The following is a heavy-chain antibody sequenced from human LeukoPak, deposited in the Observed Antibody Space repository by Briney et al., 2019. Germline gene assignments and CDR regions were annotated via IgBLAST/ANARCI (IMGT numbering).Heavy chain of an antibody. CDR1: GFTFSSYE. Sequence: GGSLRLSCAASGFTFSSYEMNWVRQAPGKGLEWVSYISSSGSTIYYADSVKGRFTISRDDAKNSLYLQMNGLRAEDTAVYYCARDAPTSGRFLRFDPWGQGTLVTVSS. D-gene: IGHD3-3*01. J-gene: IGHJ5*02. V-gene: IGHV3-48*03. CDR3: ARDAPTSGRFLRFDP. CDR2: ISSSGSTI.